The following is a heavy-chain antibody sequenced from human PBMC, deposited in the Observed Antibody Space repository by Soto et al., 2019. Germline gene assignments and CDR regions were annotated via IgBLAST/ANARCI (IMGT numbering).Heavy chain of an antibody. V-gene: IGHV1-46*01. J-gene: IGHJ4*02. CDR1: GYTFTSYY. D-gene: IGHD3-9*01. CDR3: ARRQRDFTIIDY. CDR2: INPSGGST. Sequence: QVQLVQSGAEVKKPGASVKVSCKASGYTFTSYYMHWVRQAPGQGLEWMGIINPSGGSTSYAQEFTGSDTMTRDTSTSTVDMELSIPRSEKPAVYYCARRQRDFTIIDYRGQGTLVTVSS.